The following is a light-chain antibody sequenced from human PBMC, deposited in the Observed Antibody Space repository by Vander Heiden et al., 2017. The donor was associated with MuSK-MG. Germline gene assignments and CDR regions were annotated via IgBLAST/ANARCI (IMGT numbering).Light chain of an antibody. CDR1: NLGENL. CDR3: QAWDSSTVV. Sequence: SYELTQPPSVSVSPGQTASIPCFGDNLGENLPSWYQQQPSRSPVLVIYKTNRRPAGIPERFSGSKSGNTATLTISGTQGMDEADYYCQAWDSSTVVFGGGTKLNVL. V-gene: IGLV3-1*01. J-gene: IGLJ2*01. CDR2: KTN.